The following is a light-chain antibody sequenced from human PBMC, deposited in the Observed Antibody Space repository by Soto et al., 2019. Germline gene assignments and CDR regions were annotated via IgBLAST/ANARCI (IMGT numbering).Light chain of an antibody. CDR3: MQSLQPPGT. Sequence: DIVMTQSPLSLPVTPGESASISCRSSQSLLHSNGINYLDWYLQKPGQSPQVLIYLGSYRAPGVPDRFSGSGSGTDFTLRISRVEAEDVGVYYCMQSLQPPGTFGGGTKVEIK. V-gene: IGKV2-28*01. CDR2: LGS. CDR1: QSLLHSNGINY. J-gene: IGKJ4*01.